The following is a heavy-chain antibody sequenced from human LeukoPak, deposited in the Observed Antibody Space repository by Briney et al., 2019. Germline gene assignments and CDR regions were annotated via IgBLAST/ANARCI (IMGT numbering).Heavy chain of an antibody. D-gene: IGHD6-6*01. Sequence: GGSLRLSCAASGFTVSSNYMSWVRQAPGKGLEWVSVIYSGGSTYYADSVKGRFTISRDNAKNSLYLQMNSLRAEDTAVYYCAREVSDLSSARQVHYYYYYYMDVWGKGTTVTVSS. V-gene: IGHV3-53*05. CDR2: IYSGGST. CDR3: AREVSDLSSARQVHYYYYYYMDV. J-gene: IGHJ6*03. CDR1: GFTVSSNY.